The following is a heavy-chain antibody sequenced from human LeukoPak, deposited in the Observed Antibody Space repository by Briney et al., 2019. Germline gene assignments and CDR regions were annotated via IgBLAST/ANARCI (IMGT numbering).Heavy chain of an antibody. D-gene: IGHD3-22*01. CDR1: GYTFTGYY. Sequence: ASVKVSCKASGYTFTGYYMHWVRQAPGQGLEWMGWINPNSGGTNYAQKFQGRVTMTRDTSISTAYMELSRLRSDDTAVYYCAGGLGMIIYYYGMDVWGQGTTVTVSS. V-gene: IGHV1-2*02. CDR3: AGGLGMIIYYYGMDV. CDR2: INPNSGGT. J-gene: IGHJ6*02.